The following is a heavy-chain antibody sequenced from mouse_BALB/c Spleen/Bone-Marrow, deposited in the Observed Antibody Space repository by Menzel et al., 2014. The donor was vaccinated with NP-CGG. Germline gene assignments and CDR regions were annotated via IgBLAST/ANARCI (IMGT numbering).Heavy chain of an antibody. CDR3: TREGWLRYFDY. CDR2: IYPGSGST. Sequence: LQQSGSELVRPGASVKLSCKASGYTFTSYWMHWVKQRHGQGLEWIENIYPGSGSTNYDEKFKSKGTLTVDTSSSTAYMHLSSQTSEDSAVYYGTREGWLRYFDYWGQGTTLTVSS. J-gene: IGHJ2*01. V-gene: IGHV1S22*01. D-gene: IGHD2-2*01. CDR1: GYTFTSYW.